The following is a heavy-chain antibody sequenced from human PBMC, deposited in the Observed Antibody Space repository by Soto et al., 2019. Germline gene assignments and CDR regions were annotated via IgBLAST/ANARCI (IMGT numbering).Heavy chain of an antibody. CDR3: ARRIAARPRALDP. CDR1: GGTFSSYA. D-gene: IGHD6-6*01. V-gene: IGHV1-69*13. Sequence: SVKVSCKASGGTFSSYAISWVRQAPGQGLEWMGGIIPIFGTANYAQKFQGRVTITADESTSTAYMELSSLRSEDTAVYYCARRIAARPRALDPWGQGTLVIVSS. CDR2: IIPIFGTA. J-gene: IGHJ5*02.